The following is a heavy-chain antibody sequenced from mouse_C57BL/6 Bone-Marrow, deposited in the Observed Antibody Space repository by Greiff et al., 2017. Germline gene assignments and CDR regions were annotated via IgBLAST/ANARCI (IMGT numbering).Heavy chain of an antibody. CDR3: VGDSSGFAY. CDR1: GFTFNTYA. V-gene: IGHV10-3*01. CDR2: ISSKSSNYAT. J-gene: IGHJ3*01. Sequence: EVQGVESGGGLVQPKGSLKLSCAASGFTFNTYAMHWVRQAPGKGLEWVARISSKSSNYATYYADSVKDRFTISRDDSQSMLFLQMNDVETEDKARYCCVGDSSGFAYWGQGTLVTVSA. D-gene: IGHD3-1*01.